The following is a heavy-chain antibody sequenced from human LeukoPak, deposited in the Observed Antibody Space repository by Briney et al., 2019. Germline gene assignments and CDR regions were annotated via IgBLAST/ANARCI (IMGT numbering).Heavy chain of an antibody. Sequence: GSLRLSCAASGFSFSTYSMNWVRQAPGKGLEWVSSISRNSRYIYYADSMRGRFTISRDNAKNSLYLQMNSLGAEDTAVYYCARVRLQPRTLLDDAFNIWGQGTMVTVSS. CDR2: ISRNSRYI. CDR3: ARVRLQPRTLLDDAFNI. J-gene: IGHJ3*02. V-gene: IGHV3-21*01. D-gene: IGHD1-14*01. CDR1: GFSFSTYS.